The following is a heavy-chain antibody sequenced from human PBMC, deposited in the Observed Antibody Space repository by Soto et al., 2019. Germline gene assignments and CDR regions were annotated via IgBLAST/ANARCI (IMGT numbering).Heavy chain of an antibody. V-gene: IGHV4-34*01. CDR2: INHSGST. J-gene: IGHJ4*02. Sequence: SETLSLTCAVYGGSFSGYYWSWIRQPPGKGLEWIGEINHSGSTNYNPSLKSRVTISVDTSKNQFSLKLSSVTAADTAVYYCASDAYDSSGYPDEVFDYWGQGTLVTVSS. CDR1: GGSFSGYY. CDR3: ASDAYDSSGYPDEVFDY. D-gene: IGHD3-22*01.